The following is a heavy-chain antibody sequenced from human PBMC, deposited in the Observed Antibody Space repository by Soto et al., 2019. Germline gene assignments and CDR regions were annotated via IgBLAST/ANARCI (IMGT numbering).Heavy chain of an antibody. V-gene: IGHV3-53*01. Sequence: GGSLRLFCAASGFTVSNNYMSWVRQAPGKGLESVSVLYSDGSTNYADSVKGRFTISRDIPKNTLNLQMNSLRVEDTALYYCATAVCTDGSSCGFDYWGQGTLVTVSS. D-gene: IGHD2-8*01. J-gene: IGHJ4*02. CDR2: LYSDGST. CDR1: GFTVSNNY. CDR3: ATAVCTDGSSCGFDY.